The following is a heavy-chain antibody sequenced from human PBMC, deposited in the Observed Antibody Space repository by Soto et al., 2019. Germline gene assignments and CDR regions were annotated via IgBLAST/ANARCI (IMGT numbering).Heavy chain of an antibody. CDR1: GGSFSGYY. D-gene: IGHD5-18*01. Sequence: SETLSLTCAVYGGSFSGYYWSWIRQPPGKGLEWIGEINHSGSTNYNPSLKSRVTISVDTSKNQFSLKLSSVTAADTAVYYCARGGGYSYGGLLAYRGQGTLVTVSS. CDR3: ARGGGYSYGGLLAY. V-gene: IGHV4-34*01. CDR2: INHSGST. J-gene: IGHJ4*02.